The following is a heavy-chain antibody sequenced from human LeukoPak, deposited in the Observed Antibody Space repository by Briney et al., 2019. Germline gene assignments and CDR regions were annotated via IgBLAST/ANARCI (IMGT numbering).Heavy chain of an antibody. J-gene: IGHJ4*02. Sequence: SQTLSLTCAISGDSFSSNSAAWNWIRQSPSRGLEWLGRTYYRSKWYNDYAVSVKSRITINPDTSKNQFSLQLNSVTPEDTAVYYCARGVGSGWYGSFDYWAREPWSPSPQ. CDR1: GDSFSSNSAA. CDR2: TYYRSKWYN. CDR3: ARGVGSGWYGSFDY. D-gene: IGHD6-19*01. V-gene: IGHV6-1*01.